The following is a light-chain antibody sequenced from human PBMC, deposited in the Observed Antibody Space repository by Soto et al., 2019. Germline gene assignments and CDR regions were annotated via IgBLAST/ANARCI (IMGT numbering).Light chain of an antibody. V-gene: IGKV3-15*01. CDR3: QQYNIWPPIT. CDR1: QSVSSN. Sequence: EIVMTQAPSTLSVSPGERATLSCRASQSVSSNLAWYQQKPGQAPRLLIYDVSTRATGIPARFSGSGSGTELTLTISSLQSEDFAVYYCQQYNIWPPITFGQGTRLEIK. J-gene: IGKJ5*01. CDR2: DVS.